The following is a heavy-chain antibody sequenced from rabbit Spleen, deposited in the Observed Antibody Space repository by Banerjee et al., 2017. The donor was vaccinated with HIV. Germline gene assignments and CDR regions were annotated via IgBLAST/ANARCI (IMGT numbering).Heavy chain of an antibody. CDR1: GFSFSSYYY. D-gene: IGHD1-1*01. V-gene: IGHV1S40*01. J-gene: IGHJ4*01. Sequence: QSLEESGGDLVKPGASLTLTCTASGFSFSSYYYMCWVRQAPGKGLELIACIGTSSGSTGYASWAKGRFTISKTSSTTVTLQMTSLTAADTATYFCARGGPYNSATAGFGLWGPGTLVTV. CDR2: IGTSSGST. CDR3: ARGGPYNSATAGFGL.